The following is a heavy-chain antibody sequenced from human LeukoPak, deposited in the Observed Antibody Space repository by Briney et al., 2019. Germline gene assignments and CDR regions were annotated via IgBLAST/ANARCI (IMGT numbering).Heavy chain of an antibody. D-gene: IGHD3-10*01. J-gene: IGHJ3*02. CDR2: INPNSGGT. Sequence: ASVKVSCKASGYTFTGYYMHWVRQAPGQGLEWMGWINPNSGGTNYAQKFQGRVTMTRDTSISTAYMELSRLRPDDTAVYYCARVRAKIRGYAFDIWGQGTMVTVSS. CDR3: ARVRAKIRGYAFDI. CDR1: GYTFTGYY. V-gene: IGHV1-2*02.